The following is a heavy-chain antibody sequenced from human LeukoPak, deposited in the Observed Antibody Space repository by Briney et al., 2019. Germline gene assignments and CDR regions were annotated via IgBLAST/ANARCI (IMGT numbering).Heavy chain of an antibody. Sequence: GGSLRLSCAASGFTFSSYAMSWVRQAPGRGLEWVSAISGSGGSTYYSDSVKGGFTISRDNSKNTLYLQMNSLRAEDTAVYYCAKPITGTTLGAFDIWGQGTMVTVSS. V-gene: IGHV3-23*01. CDR2: ISGSGGST. CDR3: AKPITGTTLGAFDI. CDR1: GFTFSSYA. J-gene: IGHJ3*02. D-gene: IGHD1-20*01.